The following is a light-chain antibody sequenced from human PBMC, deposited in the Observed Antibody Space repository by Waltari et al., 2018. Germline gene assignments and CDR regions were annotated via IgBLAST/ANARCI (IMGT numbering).Light chain of an antibody. CDR3: QTGGHGTWV. J-gene: IGLJ3*02. CDR2: VNSDGSH. CDR1: SRHIPHV. V-gene: IGLV4-69*01. Sequence: QLELTQSPSASASLGASVKLTCTRSSRHIPHVLAWPPPQPQQGPRYMMKVNSDGSHSRGDEIPVRFSGSSAGAERYLTSASGQSEDEADYYCQTGGHGTWVFGGGTKLTVL.